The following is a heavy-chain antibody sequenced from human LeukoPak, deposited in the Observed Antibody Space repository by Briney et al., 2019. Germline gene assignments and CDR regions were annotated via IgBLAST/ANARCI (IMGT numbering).Heavy chain of an antibody. CDR2: ISYDGSNK. V-gene: IGHV3-30*19. Sequence: GGSLRLSCAASGFTFSSYGMHWVRQAPGKGLEWVAVISYDGSNKYYADSVKGRFTISRDNSKNTLYLQMNSLRAEDTAVYYCARVGYSYGSYYYYGMDVWGQGTTVTVSS. D-gene: IGHD5-18*01. CDR3: ARVGYSYGSYYYYGMDV. J-gene: IGHJ6*02. CDR1: GFTFSSYG.